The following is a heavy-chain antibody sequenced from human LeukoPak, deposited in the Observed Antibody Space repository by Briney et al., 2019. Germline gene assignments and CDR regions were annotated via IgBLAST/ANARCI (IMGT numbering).Heavy chain of an antibody. Sequence: SETLSLTCTVSGVSISSSSYYWGWIRQPPGKGLEWIGSIYYSGSTYYNPSLKSRVTISVDTSKNQFSLKLSSVTAADTAVYYCARGDTYYDFWSYWGQGTLVTVSS. D-gene: IGHD3-3*01. CDR2: IYYSGST. V-gene: IGHV4-39*01. CDR1: GVSISSSSYY. CDR3: ARGDTYYDFWSY. J-gene: IGHJ4*02.